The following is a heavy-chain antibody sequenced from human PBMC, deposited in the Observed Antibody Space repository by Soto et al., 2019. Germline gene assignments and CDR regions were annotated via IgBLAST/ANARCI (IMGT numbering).Heavy chain of an antibody. Sequence: PGGSRRLSCVVSAFTFSMYWMHWVRQVPGQSPFWVSRSSDDGATTNYADSVRGRFTISRDNSKNTLYLQMNNLKPDDTAIYYCTGGPRDDSSGTGGHWGQGTPVTVSS. CDR1: AFTFSMYW. CDR3: TGGPRDDSSGTGGH. J-gene: IGHJ4*02. D-gene: IGHD1-1*01. V-gene: IGHV3-74*01. CDR2: SSDDGATT.